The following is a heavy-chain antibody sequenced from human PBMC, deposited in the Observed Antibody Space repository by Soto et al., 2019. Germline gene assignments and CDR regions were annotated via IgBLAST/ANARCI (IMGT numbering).Heavy chain of an antibody. CDR3: AREIVVVPAASRGLDY. CDR2: ISSSSYI. J-gene: IGHJ4*02. D-gene: IGHD2-2*01. V-gene: IGHV3-21*01. Sequence: EVQLVESGGGLVKPGGSLRLSCAASGFTFSSYSMNWVRQAPGKGLEWVSSISSSSYIYYADSVKGRFTISRDNAKNSLYLQMNSLRAEDTAVYYCAREIVVVPAASRGLDYWGQGTLVTVSS. CDR1: GFTFSSYS.